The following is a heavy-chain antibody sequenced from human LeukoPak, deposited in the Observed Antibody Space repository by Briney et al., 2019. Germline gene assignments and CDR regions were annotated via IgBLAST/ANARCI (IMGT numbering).Heavy chain of an antibody. CDR2: IYYSGST. CDR3: AREGRVREADH. CDR1: GGSISSYY. J-gene: IGHJ4*02. Sequence: PSETLSLTCTVSGGSISSYYWSWIRQPPGKGLEWIGYIYYSGSTYYNPSLKSRVTISVDRSKNQFSLKLSSVTAADTAVYYCAREGRVREADHWGQGTLVTVSS. V-gene: IGHV4-59*12. D-gene: IGHD1-1*01.